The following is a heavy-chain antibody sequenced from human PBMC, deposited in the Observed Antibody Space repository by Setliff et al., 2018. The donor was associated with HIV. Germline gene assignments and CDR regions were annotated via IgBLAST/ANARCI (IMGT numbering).Heavy chain of an antibody. CDR3: ARGRVYAMWDDAFDI. CDR2: INPSGDST. J-gene: IGHJ3*02. D-gene: IGHD2-8*01. CDR1: GFTFTRYY. Sequence: VASVKVSCKASGFTFTRYYMHWVRQAPGQGLEWMGIINPSGDSTTYAQKFQGRVTITADESTNTAYMELSSLRSEDTAVYYCARGRVYAMWDDAFDIWGQGTMVTVSS. V-gene: IGHV1-46*01.